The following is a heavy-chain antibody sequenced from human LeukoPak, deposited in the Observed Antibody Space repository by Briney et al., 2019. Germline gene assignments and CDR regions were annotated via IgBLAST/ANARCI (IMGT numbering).Heavy chain of an antibody. CDR1: GGSIRSSYYY. CDR2: IYDSGST. V-gene: IGHV4-39*07. J-gene: IGHJ4*02. CDR3: ARILVARFDY. D-gene: IGHD3-22*01. Sequence: SETLSLTCTVSGGSIRSSYYYWGWIRQPPGKGLEWIGSIYDSGSTYYNPSLKSRVTISVDTSKNQLSLKLSSVTAADTAVYYCARILVARFDYWGQGTLVTVTS.